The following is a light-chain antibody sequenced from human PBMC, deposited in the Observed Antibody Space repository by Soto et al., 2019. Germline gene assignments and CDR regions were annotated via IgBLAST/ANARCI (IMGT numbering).Light chain of an antibody. CDR2: GPP. CDR1: QSITNNY. Sequence: ESVLTQSPGTLSFSPGERATLSCRASQSITNNYLAWYQQKAGQVPRLLLYGPPTRPTCLPDRFSGSGSGTAFPPPTPTLEPDDFAVYYGQHYGSPPQSFGQGTKVYTK. V-gene: IGKV3-20*01. J-gene: IGKJ2*03. CDR3: QHYGSPPQS.